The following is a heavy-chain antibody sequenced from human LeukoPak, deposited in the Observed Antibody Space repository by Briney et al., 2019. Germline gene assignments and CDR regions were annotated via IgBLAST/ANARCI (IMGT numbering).Heavy chain of an antibody. D-gene: IGHD6-13*01. CDR1: GGSIDRGDSY. J-gene: IGHJ5*02. Sequence: NPSETLSLTCTVSGGSIDRGDSYWSWIRQHPGRGLEWIAYIYYSGSTYYNPSLKSRVTISVDTSKNQFSLRLTSVTAADTAVYYCARTYSSSAGYWFDPWGQGTLVTVSS. CDR2: IYYSGST. V-gene: IGHV4-31*03. CDR3: ARTYSSSAGYWFDP.